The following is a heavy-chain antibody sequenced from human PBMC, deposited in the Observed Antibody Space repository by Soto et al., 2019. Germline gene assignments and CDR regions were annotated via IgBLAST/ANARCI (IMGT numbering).Heavy chain of an antibody. D-gene: IGHD3-10*01. V-gene: IGHV1-2*02. CDR1: GYTFTGYY. J-gene: IGHJ5*02. Sequence: ASVKVSCKASGYTFTGYYMHWVRQAPGQGLEWMGWINPNSGGTNYAQKFQGRVTMTRDTSISTAYMELSRLRSDDTAVYYCARELGGRCGELYAWFDPWGQGTLVTVSS. CDR2: INPNSGGT. CDR3: ARELGGRCGELYAWFDP.